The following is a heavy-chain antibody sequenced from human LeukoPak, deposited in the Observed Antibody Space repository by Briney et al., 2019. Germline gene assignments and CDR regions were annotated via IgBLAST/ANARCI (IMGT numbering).Heavy chain of an antibody. J-gene: IGHJ4*02. D-gene: IGHD3-22*01. CDR3: ASSFDSSGYYPTPFE. CDR2: IHYSGST. CDR1: GGSISSYY. Sequence: PSETLSLTCTVSGGSISSYYWSWIRQPPGKGLEWIGYIHYSGSTNYNPSLKSRVTISVDTSKNQFSLTLSSVTAAGTAVYYCASSFDSSGYYPTPFEWGQGTLVTVSS. V-gene: IGHV4-59*12.